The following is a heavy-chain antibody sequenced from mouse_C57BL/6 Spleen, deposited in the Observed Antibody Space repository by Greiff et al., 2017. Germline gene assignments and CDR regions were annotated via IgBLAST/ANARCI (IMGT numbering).Heavy chain of an antibody. V-gene: IGHV1-69*01. CDR3: ARGGTAQATLFDY. Sequence: QVQLQQPGAELVMPGASVKLSCKASGYTFTSYWMHWVKQRPGQGLEWIGEIDPSDSYTNYNQKFKGKSTLTVDKSSSTAYMQLSSLTSEDSAVYYSARGGTAQATLFDYWGQGTTLTVSS. CDR2: IDPSDSYT. D-gene: IGHD3-2*02. CDR1: GYTFTSYW. J-gene: IGHJ2*01.